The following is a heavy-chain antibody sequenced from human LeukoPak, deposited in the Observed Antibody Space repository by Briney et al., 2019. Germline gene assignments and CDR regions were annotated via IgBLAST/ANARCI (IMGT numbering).Heavy chain of an antibody. CDR3: ARGGHHRGYSGYDYPDY. CDR1: GYTFTGYY. Sequence: ASVKVSCKASGYTFTGYYMHWVRQAPGQGLEWMGWINPNSGGTNYAQRFQGRVTMTRDTSISTAYMELSRLRSDDTAVYYCARGGHHRGYSGYDYPDYWGQGTLVTVSS. V-gene: IGHV1-2*02. CDR2: INPNSGGT. J-gene: IGHJ4*02. D-gene: IGHD5-12*01.